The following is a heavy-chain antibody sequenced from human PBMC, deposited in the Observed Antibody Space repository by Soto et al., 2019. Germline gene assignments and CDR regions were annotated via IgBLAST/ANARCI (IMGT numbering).Heavy chain of an antibody. D-gene: IGHD3-10*01. CDR1: GFTFSSYG. J-gene: IGHJ4*02. Sequence: QVQLVESGEGVIEPGRSLRLSCAASGFTFSSYGMHWVRQAPGKGLEWVAVIWYDGSNKYYAGSVKGRFTISRDNSKNTLYLQMNSLRAEVTAVYYCARDRWGSGSYQDYWGQGTLVTVSS. CDR2: IWYDGSNK. CDR3: ARDRWGSGSYQDY. V-gene: IGHV3-33*01.